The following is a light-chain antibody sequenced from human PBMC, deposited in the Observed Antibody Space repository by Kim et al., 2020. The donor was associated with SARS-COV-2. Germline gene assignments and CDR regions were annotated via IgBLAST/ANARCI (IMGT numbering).Light chain of an antibody. Sequence: DIQMTQSPSSLSASVGDRVTITCRASQSISSYLNWYQQRPGKAPKLLIYAASSLQSGVPSRFSGSGSGTDFTLTISSLQREDFATYYCQQSFSTPRTFGQGTKVDNK. CDR2: AAS. V-gene: IGKV1-39*01. CDR1: QSISSY. CDR3: QQSFSTPRT. J-gene: IGKJ1*01.